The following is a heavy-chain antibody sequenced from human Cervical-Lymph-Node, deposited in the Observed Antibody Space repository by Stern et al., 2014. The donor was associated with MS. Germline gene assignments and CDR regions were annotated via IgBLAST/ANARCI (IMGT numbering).Heavy chain of an antibody. J-gene: IGHJ6*02. D-gene: IGHD3-9*01. V-gene: IGHV5-51*01. CDR1: GYSFTSYW. Sequence: VQLVQSGAEVKKPGESLKISCKGSGYSFTSYWIGWVRQMPGKGLEWMGIIYPGDSDTRYSPSFQGQVTIPADKSISTAYLQWSSLKASDTAMYYCAGYDILTGYASYYYYGMDVWGQGTTVTVSS. CDR2: IYPGDSDT. CDR3: AGYDILTGYASYYYYGMDV.